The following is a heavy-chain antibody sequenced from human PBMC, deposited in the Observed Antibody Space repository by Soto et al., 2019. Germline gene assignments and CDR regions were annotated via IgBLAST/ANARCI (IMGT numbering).Heavy chain of an antibody. CDR3: VEEAAAIHYGMDV. V-gene: IGHV3-30*03. CDR1: GSTFSSYG. Sequence: QVQLVESGGGVVQPGRSLRLSCAASGSTFSSYGMHWVRQAPGKGLEWVAVISYDGSNKYYADSVKGRFTISRGNSKNTLYLQMNSLRAEDTAVYYCVEEAAAIHYGMDVWGQGTTVTVSS. CDR2: ISYDGSNK. D-gene: IGHD2-2*01. J-gene: IGHJ6*02.